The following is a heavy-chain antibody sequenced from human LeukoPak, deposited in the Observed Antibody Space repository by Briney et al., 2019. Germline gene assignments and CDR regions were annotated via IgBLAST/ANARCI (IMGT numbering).Heavy chain of an antibody. Sequence: SETLSLTCTVSGGSISSSSYYWGWIRQPPGKGLEWIGSIYYSGSTYYNPSLKSRVTISVDTSKNQFSLKLSSVTAADTAVYYCAKHGSGGNTPYNFNNGGKETRVT. D-gene: IGHD3-3*01. J-gene: IGHJ4*02. CDR2: IYYSGST. CDR1: GGSISSSSYY. V-gene: IGHV4-39*01. CDR3: AKHGSGGNTPYNFNN.